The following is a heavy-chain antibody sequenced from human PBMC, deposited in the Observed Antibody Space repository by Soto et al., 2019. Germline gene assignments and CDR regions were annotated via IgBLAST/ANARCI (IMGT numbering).Heavy chain of an antibody. CDR3: ARGLPTGGYHNGNWFDP. V-gene: IGHV4-39*01. J-gene: IGHJ5*02. D-gene: IGHD1-26*01. CDR1: GPSISSGVYY. CDR2: IYGGTT. Sequence: SETLSLTCSVSGPSISSGVYYWGWLPQPPGQGLEWIGSIYGGTTYYNPSLKRRVTISVDTSKNQFSLRLSSVTAADTAVFYCARGLPTGGYHNGNWFDPWGQGTLVTVSS.